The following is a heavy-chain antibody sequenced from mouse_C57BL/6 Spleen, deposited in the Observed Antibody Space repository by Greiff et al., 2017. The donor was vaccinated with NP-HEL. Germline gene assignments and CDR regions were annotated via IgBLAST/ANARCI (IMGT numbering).Heavy chain of an antibody. V-gene: IGHV1-5*01. CDR2: IYPGNSDT. CDR3: TKSQFHYYAMDY. J-gene: IGHJ4*01. Sequence: VQLQQSGTVLARPGASVKMSCKTSGYTFTSYWMHWVKQRPGQGLEWIGAIYPGNSDTSYNQKFKGKAKLTAVTSASTAYMELSSLTNEDSAVYYCTKSQFHYYAMDYWGQGTSVTVSS. CDR1: GYTFTSYW.